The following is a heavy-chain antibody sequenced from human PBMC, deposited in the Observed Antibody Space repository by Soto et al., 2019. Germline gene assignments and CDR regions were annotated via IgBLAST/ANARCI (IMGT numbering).Heavy chain of an antibody. J-gene: IGHJ4*02. Sequence: PGGSLRLSCAASGFTFSSYAMHWVRQAPGKGLEWVAVISYDGSNKYYADSVKGRFTISRDNSKNTLYLQMNSLRAEDTAVYYCARDLYYDSSGYLGYWGQGTLVTVSS. V-gene: IGHV3-30-3*01. CDR3: ARDLYYDSSGYLGY. CDR1: GFTFSSYA. D-gene: IGHD3-22*01. CDR2: ISYDGSNK.